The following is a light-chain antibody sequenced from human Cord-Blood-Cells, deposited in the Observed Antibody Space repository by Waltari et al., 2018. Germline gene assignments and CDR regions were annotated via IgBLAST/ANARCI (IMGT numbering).Light chain of an antibody. CDR2: AAS. J-gene: IGKJ4*01. V-gene: IGKV1-12*01. CDR3: QQANSFPPT. Sequence: DLQMTQTPSSVSSCVGDRVTSTCRASQGISSWLDWYQQKPGKAPKLLIYAASSLQSGVSSRVSGSGSGTDFTLPISSLLPEDFATYYCQQANSFPPTVGGGTKVGIK. CDR1: QGISSW.